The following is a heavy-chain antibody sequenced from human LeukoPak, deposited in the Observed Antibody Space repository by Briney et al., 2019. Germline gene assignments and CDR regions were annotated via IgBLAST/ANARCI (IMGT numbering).Heavy chain of an antibody. J-gene: IGHJ6*02. Sequence: PGGSLRLSCAASGFTFSSYGMHWVRQAPGKGLEWVAVISFDGNTKYYTDSVKGRFTISRDNSKNTLYLQMNSLRAEDTAVYYCAREYGQWLVGGDYYYYGMDVWGQGTTVTVSS. CDR2: ISFDGNTK. CDR1: GFTFSSYG. V-gene: IGHV3-30*03. CDR3: AREYGQWLVGGDYYYYGMDV. D-gene: IGHD6-19*01.